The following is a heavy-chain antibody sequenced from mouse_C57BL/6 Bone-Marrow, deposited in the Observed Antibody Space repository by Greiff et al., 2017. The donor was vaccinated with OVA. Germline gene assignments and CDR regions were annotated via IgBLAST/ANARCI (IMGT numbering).Heavy chain of an antibody. Sequence: VQLQQSGPELVKPGASVKISCKASGYAFSSSWMNWVKQRPGKGLEWIGRIYPGDGDTNYNGKFKGKATLTADKSSSTAYMQLSSLTSEDSAVYFCARRGDPAWFAYWGQGTLVTVSA. V-gene: IGHV1-82*01. J-gene: IGHJ3*01. CDR3: ARRGDPAWFAY. CDR2: IYPGDGDT. CDR1: GYAFSSSW.